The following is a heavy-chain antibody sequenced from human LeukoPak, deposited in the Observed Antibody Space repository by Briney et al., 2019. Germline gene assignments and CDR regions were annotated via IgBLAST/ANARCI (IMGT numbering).Heavy chain of an antibody. CDR1: GYSFASYW. CDR3: ARQPEGTWFDP. V-gene: IGHV5-10-1*01. D-gene: IGHD1-1*01. J-gene: IGHJ5*02. Sequence: GESLKISCKGSGYSFASYWIAWVRQMPGKGLEWMGRIDPSDSYTNYSPPFQGHVTISADKSISTAYLQWSSLKASDTAMYYCARQPEGTWFDPWGQGTLVTVSS. CDR2: IDPSDSYT.